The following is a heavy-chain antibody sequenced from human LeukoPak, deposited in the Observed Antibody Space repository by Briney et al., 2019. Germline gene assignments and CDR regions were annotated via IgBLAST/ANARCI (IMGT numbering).Heavy chain of an antibody. Sequence: PSETLSLTCTVSGGSIRNHYWSWVRQPPGKALEWVGYVSDSGHTNSNPSLKSRVTISVGTSKNQFSLKLSSVTAADTAVYYCARDSSYTSGSYYDDYFDSWSQGTLVTVSS. J-gene: IGHJ4*02. V-gene: IGHV4-59*11. CDR2: VSDSGHT. D-gene: IGHD3-10*01. CDR1: GGSIRNHY. CDR3: ARDSSYTSGSYYDDYFDS.